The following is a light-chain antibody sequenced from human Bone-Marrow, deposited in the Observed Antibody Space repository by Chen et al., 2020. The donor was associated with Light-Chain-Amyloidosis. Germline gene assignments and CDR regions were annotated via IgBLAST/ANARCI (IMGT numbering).Light chain of an antibody. CDR1: NIGATS. CDR2: EYS. CDR3: QVWDRSSDRPV. Sequence: SYVLTQPSSVSVAPGQTATIACGGNNIGATSVHWYQQTPGQAPLLVVYEYSDRPSGIPERLSGTNSGNTATLTISRVEAGDEADYSCQVWDRSSDRPVFGGGTKLTVL. J-gene: IGLJ3*02. V-gene: IGLV3-21*02.